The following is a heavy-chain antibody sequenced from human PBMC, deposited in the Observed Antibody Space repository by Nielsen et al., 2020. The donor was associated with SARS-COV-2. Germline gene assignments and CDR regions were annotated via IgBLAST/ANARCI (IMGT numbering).Heavy chain of an antibody. CDR1: GFTFSKFP. V-gene: IGHV3-30-3*01. CDR3: ARETIDHTSSFVDY. D-gene: IGHD2-2*01. CDR2: ISYGGDNE. Sequence: GGSLRLSCAASGFTFSKFPMHWVRQAPGKGLEWLAIISYGGDNEHYADSVKGRFTISRDNSKSTVFLQMNSLKLEDTAVYYCARETIDHTSSFVDYWGQGTLVTVSS. J-gene: IGHJ4*02.